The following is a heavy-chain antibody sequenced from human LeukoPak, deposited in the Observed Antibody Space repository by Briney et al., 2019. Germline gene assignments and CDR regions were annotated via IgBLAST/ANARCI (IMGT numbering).Heavy chain of an antibody. CDR2: IRSKANSYAT. CDR1: GFTFSGSA. Sequence: GGSLRLSCAASGFTFSGSAMHWVRQASGKGLEWVGRIRSKANSYATAYAASVKGRFTISRDDSKNTAYLQMNSLKTEDTAVYYCTTRDYDILTGYYSDYWGQGTLVTASS. CDR3: TTRDYDILTGYYSDY. J-gene: IGHJ4*02. D-gene: IGHD3-9*01. V-gene: IGHV3-73*01.